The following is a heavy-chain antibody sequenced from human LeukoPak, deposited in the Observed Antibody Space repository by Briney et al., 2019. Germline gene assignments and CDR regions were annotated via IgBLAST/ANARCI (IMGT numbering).Heavy chain of an antibody. CDR3: AVGTVAGYNWFDP. Sequence: SQTLSLTCTVSGGSISSSNYYWGWIRQPPGKGLEWIGSIYYSGSTYYNPSLKSRVTISVDTSKNQFSLKLSSVTAADAAVYYCAVGTVAGYNWFDPWGQGTLVTVSS. J-gene: IGHJ5*02. CDR1: GGSISSSNYY. CDR2: IYYSGST. D-gene: IGHD6-19*01. V-gene: IGHV4-39*01.